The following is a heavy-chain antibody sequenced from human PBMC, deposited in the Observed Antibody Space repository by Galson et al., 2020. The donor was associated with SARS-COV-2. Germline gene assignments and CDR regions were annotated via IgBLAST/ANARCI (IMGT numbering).Heavy chain of an antibody. CDR3: ARVRVYCSSTSCYTNWFDP. V-gene: IGHV4-31*03. CDR1: GGSISSGGYY. Sequence: SETLSLTCTVSGGSISSGGYYWSWIRQHPGKGLEWIGYIYYSGSTYYNPSLQSRVTISVDTSKNQFSLKLSSVTAADTAVYYCARVRVYCSSTSCYTNWFDPWGQGTLVTVSS. J-gene: IGHJ5*02. D-gene: IGHD2-2*02. CDR2: IYYSGST.